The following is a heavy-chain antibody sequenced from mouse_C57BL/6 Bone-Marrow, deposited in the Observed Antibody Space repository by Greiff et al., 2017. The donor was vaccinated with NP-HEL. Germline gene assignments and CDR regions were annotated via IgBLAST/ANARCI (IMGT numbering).Heavy chain of an antibody. Sequence: EVQRVESGGDLVKPGGSLKLSCAASGFTFSSYGMSWVRQTPDKRLEWVATISSGGSYTYYPDGVKGRFTSSRDNAKKTLYLQMSSLKSEDTAMYYCARHHYGNYTYAMDYWGQGTSVTVSS. CDR2: ISSGGSYT. V-gene: IGHV5-6*01. J-gene: IGHJ4*01. CDR1: GFTFSSYG. CDR3: ARHHYGNYTYAMDY. D-gene: IGHD2-1*01.